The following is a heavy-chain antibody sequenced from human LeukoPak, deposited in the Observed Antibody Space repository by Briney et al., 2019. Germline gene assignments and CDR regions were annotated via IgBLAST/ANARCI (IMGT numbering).Heavy chain of an antibody. J-gene: IGHJ4*02. Sequence: GGSLRLSCAASGFTFSSYAMSWVRQAPGKGLEWVSVISGSGYSTYYADSVKGRFTISRDNSKNTLYLQMNSLRAEDTAVYYCAKDFARRYYDSSGYYPTFDYWGQGTLVTVSS. CDR1: GFTFSSYA. V-gene: IGHV3-23*01. CDR2: ISGSGYST. CDR3: AKDFARRYYDSSGYYPTFDY. D-gene: IGHD3-22*01.